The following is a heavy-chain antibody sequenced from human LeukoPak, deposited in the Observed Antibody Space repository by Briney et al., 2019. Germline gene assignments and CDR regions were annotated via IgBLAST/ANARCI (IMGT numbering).Heavy chain of an antibody. CDR3: ARGCGSSSCPNWYFDL. CDR2: SYHSDST. J-gene: IGHJ2*01. CDR1: GYSISSGYY. D-gene: IGHD2-2*01. V-gene: IGHV4-38-2*02. Sequence: PSETLSLTCTVSGYSISSGYYWGWIRQPPGKGLEWIGSSYHSDSTYYNPSLRSRVTVSLDTSKNQFSLDLTSVTAADTAMYYCARGCGSSSCPNWYFDLWGRGTLVTVSS.